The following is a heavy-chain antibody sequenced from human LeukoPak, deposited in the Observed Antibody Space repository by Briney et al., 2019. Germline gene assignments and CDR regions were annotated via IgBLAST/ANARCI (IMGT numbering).Heavy chain of an antibody. Sequence: PGGSLRLSCAASGFTVSSNYMSWVRQAPGKGLEWVSVIYSGGSTYYADSVKGRFTISRDNSKNTLYLQMNSLGAEDTAVYYCARAVIVGATNFDYWGQGTLVTVSS. CDR1: GFTVSSNY. D-gene: IGHD1-26*01. J-gene: IGHJ4*02. CDR2: IYSGGST. V-gene: IGHV3-66*01. CDR3: ARAVIVGATNFDY.